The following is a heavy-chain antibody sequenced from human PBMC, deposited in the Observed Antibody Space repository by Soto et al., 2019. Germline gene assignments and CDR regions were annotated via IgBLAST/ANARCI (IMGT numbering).Heavy chain of an antibody. CDR2: ISWNSGSI. V-gene: IGHV3-9*01. CDR1: GFTFDYYA. CDR3: AKAGRGPFDY. D-gene: IGHD3-10*01. J-gene: IGHJ4*02. Sequence: GGSLRLSCAASGFTFDYYAMHWVRQAPGKGLEWVSGISWNSGSIGYADSVKGRFTISRDNAKNSLYLQMNSPRAEDTALYYCAKAGRGPFDYWGQGTLVTVSS.